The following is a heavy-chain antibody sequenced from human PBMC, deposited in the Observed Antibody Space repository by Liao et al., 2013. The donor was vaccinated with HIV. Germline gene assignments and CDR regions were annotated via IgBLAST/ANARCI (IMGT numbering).Heavy chain of an antibody. Sequence: QVQLQQWGAGLLKPSETLSLTCAVYGASFSGYYWSWIRQAPGKGLEWIGEINHSGSTNYNPSLKSRVTISVDTSKNQFSLKLSSVTAADTAVYYCARGGYDSSGFLYYFDYWGQGTLVTVSS. D-gene: IGHD3-22*01. V-gene: IGHV4-34*01. J-gene: IGHJ4*02. CDR3: ARGGYDSSGFLYYFDY. CDR1: GASFSGYY. CDR2: INHSGST.